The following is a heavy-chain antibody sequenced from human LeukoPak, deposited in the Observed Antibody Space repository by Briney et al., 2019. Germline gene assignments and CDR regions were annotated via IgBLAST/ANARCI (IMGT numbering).Heavy chain of an antibody. D-gene: IGHD3-9*01. Sequence: ASVKVSCKASGYTFTSYDINWVRQATGQGLEWMGWMNPNSGNTGYAQKFQGRVTMTRNTSISTAYMELSSLRSEDTAVYYCARAGPMNYDILTGYYYYYYGMDVWGQGTTVTVSS. J-gene: IGHJ6*02. V-gene: IGHV1-8*01. CDR2: MNPNSGNT. CDR1: GYTFTSYD. CDR3: ARAGPMNYDILTGYYYYYYGMDV.